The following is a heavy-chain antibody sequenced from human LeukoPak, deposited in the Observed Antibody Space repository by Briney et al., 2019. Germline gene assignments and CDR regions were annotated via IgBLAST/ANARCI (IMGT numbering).Heavy chain of an antibody. J-gene: IGHJ4*02. D-gene: IGHD3-3*01. Sequence: SETLSLTCAVSGGSISSGGYSWSWIRQPPGKGLEWIGYIYYSGSTYYNPSLKSRVTISVDTSKNQFSLKLSSVTAADTAVYYCASGTFWSGYDYWGQGTLVTVSS. CDR1: GGSISSGGYS. CDR3: ASGTFWSGYDY. V-gene: IGHV4-30-4*07. CDR2: IYYSGST.